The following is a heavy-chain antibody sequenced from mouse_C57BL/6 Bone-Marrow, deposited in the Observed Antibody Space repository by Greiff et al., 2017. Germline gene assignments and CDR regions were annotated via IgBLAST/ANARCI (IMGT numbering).Heavy chain of an antibody. Sequence: VQLQQSGPELVKPGASVKISCKASGYAFSSSWMNWVKQRPGKGLEWIGRIYPGDGDTNYNGKFKGKATLTADKSSSTAYMQLSSLTSEDSAVYFCARAGNRYRYVDVWGSGTTVTVSA. J-gene: IGHJ1*01. D-gene: IGHD2-1*01. CDR3: ARAGNRYRYVDV. CDR2: IYPGDGDT. CDR1: GYAFSSSW. V-gene: IGHV1-82*01.